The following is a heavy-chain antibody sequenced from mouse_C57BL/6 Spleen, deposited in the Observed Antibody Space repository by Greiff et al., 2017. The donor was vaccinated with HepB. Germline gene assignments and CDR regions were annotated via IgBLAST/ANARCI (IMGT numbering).Heavy chain of an antibody. D-gene: IGHD1-1*01. V-gene: IGHV6-3*01. CDR2: IRLKSDNYAT. CDR3: TASSLFAY. Sequence: EVKVEESGGGLVQPGGSMKLSCVASGFTFSNYWMNWVRQSPEKGLEWVAQIRLKSDNYATHYAESVKGRFTISRDDSKSSVYLQMNNLRAEYTGIYYCTASSLFAYWGQGTLVTVSA. J-gene: IGHJ3*01. CDR1: GFTFSNYW.